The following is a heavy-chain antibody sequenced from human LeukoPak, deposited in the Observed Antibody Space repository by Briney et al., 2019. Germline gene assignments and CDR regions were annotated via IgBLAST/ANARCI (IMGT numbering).Heavy chain of an antibody. CDR1: GYTFTSYY. Sequence: ASVKVSFTASGYTFTSYYMHWVRQAPGQGLEWMGIINPSGGSTSYAQKFQGRVTMTRDTSTSTVYMELSSLRSEDTAVYYCAREGGIAARQHYYYGMDVWGQGTTVTVSS. V-gene: IGHV1-46*01. CDR3: AREGGIAARQHYYYGMDV. J-gene: IGHJ6*02. CDR2: INPSGGST. D-gene: IGHD6-6*01.